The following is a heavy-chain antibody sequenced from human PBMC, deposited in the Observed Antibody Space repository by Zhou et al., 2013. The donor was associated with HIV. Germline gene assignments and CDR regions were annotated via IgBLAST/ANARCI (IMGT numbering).Heavy chain of an antibody. CDR1: GGTFSSSP. J-gene: IGHJ4*03. V-gene: IGHV1-24*01. CDR3: AMDRVLQQRLENTLAI. Sequence: QVQLVQSGPEVKNPGSSVQVSCQASGGTFSSSPIAWVRQAPGQGLEWMGRFDPENRETTYSQKFQGRVTMTGDTSTDTAYIEATGLTSDDTAVYYCAMDRVLQQRLENTLAIWGQGTLVSVSS. D-gene: IGHD4-4*01. CDR2: FDPENRET.